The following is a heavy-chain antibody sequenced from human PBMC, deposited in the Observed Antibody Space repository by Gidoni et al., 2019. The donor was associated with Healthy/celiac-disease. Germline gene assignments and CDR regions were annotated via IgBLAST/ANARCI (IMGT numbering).Heavy chain of an antibody. CDR3: ASREGVLVAAAGTGDY. CDR2: ISSSGSTI. D-gene: IGHD6-13*01. V-gene: IGHV3-48*03. CDR1: GFTFSRYE. J-gene: IGHJ4*02. Sequence: EVQLVESGGGLVQPGGSLRLSCAASGFTFSRYEMNWVRQAPGKGLEWVSYISSSGSTIYYADSVKGRFTISRDNAKNSLYLQMNSLRAEDTAVYYCASREGVLVAAAGTGDYWGQGTLVTVSS.